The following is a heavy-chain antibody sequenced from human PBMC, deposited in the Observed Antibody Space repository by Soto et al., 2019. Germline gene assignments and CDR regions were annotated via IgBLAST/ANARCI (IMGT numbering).Heavy chain of an antibody. CDR1: GFTFSSYG. D-gene: IGHD3-9*01. J-gene: IGHJ5*02. Sequence: QVQLVESGGGVVQPGRSLRLSCAASGFTFSSYGMHWVRQAPGKGLEWVAVIWYDGSNKYYADSVKGRFTISRDNSKNTLYLQMNSLRAEETAVYYCARGVDYDILTGYYKTDSNWFDPWGQGTLVTVSS. V-gene: IGHV3-33*01. CDR3: ARGVDYDILTGYYKTDSNWFDP. CDR2: IWYDGSNK.